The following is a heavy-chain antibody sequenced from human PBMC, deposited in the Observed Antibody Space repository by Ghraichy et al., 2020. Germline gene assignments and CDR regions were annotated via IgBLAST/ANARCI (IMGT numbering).Heavy chain of an antibody. D-gene: IGHD1-7*01. V-gene: IGHV3-7*01. Sequence: GGSLRLSCAASGFSFSNYWMSWVRQAPGKGLEWVANIKQDGSEKYYVDSVKGRFTISRDNAKNSLYLQMNSLRAEDTAVYYCARKRTGTTDYWGQGTLVTVSS. CDR2: IKQDGSEK. CDR3: ARKRTGTTDY. CDR1: GFSFSNYW. J-gene: IGHJ4*02.